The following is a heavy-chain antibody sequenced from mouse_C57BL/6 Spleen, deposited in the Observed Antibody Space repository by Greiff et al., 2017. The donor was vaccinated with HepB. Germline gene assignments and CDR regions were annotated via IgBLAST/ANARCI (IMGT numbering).Heavy chain of an antibody. CDR3: AIYDGYYQAWFAY. CDR2: ISYDGSN. J-gene: IGHJ3*01. D-gene: IGHD2-3*01. Sequence: EVQVVESGPGLVKPSQSLSLTCSVTGYSITSGYYWNWIRQFPGNKLEWMGYISYDGSNNYNPSLKNRISITRDTSKNQFFLKLNSVTTEDTATYYCAIYDGYYQAWFAYWGQGTLVTVSA. CDR1: GYSITSGYY. V-gene: IGHV3-6*01.